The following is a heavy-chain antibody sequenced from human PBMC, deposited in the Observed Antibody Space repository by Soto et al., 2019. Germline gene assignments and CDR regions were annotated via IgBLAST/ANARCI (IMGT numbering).Heavy chain of an antibody. CDR1: GGSFGNSA. V-gene: IGHV1-69*13. J-gene: IGHJ4*02. CDR2: FIPVYRTL. CDR3: AMGVICIGYFNVDV. D-gene: IGHD3-3*01. Sequence: SVKVSCKASGGSFGNSAINWVRQTPGQGLEWLGGFIPVYRTLNYAQKFQGRVTITADESTGTAYMTLSSLASDDAAVYYCAMGVICIGYFNVDVCGQGSRVTLAS.